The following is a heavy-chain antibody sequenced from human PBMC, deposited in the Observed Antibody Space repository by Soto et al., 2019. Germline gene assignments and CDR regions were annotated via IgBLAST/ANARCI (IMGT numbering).Heavy chain of an antibody. Sequence: SGAQSLTCPVLGDYLREHYCSWLRQPAGWGLEWIGRIYTTGSTNYNPSLKSRVTMSVDTSRNQFSLKLNSVTAADTAVYYCARDYSGYARDYWGQGTLVTVSS. CDR3: ARDYSGYARDY. CDR2: IYTTGST. CDR1: GDYLREHY. J-gene: IGHJ4*02. D-gene: IGHD1-1*01. V-gene: IGHV4-4*07.